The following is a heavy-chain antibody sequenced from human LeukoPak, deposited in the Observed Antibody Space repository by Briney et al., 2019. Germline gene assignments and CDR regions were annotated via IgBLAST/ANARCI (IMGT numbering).Heavy chain of an antibody. CDR3: AKEGSLLEWLLYYFDY. D-gene: IGHD3-3*01. J-gene: IGHJ4*02. CDR2: ISYDRSNK. CDR1: GFTFSSYG. V-gene: IGHV3-30*18. Sequence: HPGGSLRLSCAASGFTFSSYGMHWVRQAPGKGLEWVAVISYDRSNKYYADSVKGRFTISRDNSKNTLYLQMNSLRAEDTAVYYCAKEGSLLEWLLYYFDYWGQGTLVTVSS.